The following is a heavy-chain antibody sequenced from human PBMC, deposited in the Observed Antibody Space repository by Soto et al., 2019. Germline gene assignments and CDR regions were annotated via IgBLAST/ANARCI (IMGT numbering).Heavy chain of an antibody. CDR1: GGTFTSTA. CDR3: ASSAGLDHLLNYYGLNV. Sequence: QVLLVQSSAEVKKPGSSVKVSCKASGGTFTSTAFSWVRQAPGQGLEWMGGIIPVLGTPNYAQKFQARLTLTADASTTTVHIELSSLRSDDTAVYYCASSAGLDHLLNYYGLNVWGQGTTVTVSS. D-gene: IGHD6-13*01. J-gene: IGHJ6*02. CDR2: IIPVLGTP. V-gene: IGHV1-69*01.